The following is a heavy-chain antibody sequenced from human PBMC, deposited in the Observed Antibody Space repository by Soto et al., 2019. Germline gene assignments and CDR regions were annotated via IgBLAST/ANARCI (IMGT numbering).Heavy chain of an antibody. CDR3: ARVPDG. Sequence: SETLSLTCTVSGGSISSYYWSWIRQPPGKGLEWIGYIYHSGSTNYNPSLKSRVTISVDRSKSQFSLKLSSVTAADTAVYYCARVPDGWGQGTTVTVAS. CDR2: IYHSGST. J-gene: IGHJ6*02. CDR1: GGSISSYY. V-gene: IGHV4-59*12.